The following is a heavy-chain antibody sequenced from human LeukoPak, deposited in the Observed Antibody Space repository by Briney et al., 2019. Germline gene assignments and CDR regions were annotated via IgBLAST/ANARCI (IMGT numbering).Heavy chain of an antibody. CDR1: GYTFTGYY. D-gene: IGHD3-22*01. V-gene: IGHV1-69*05. J-gene: IGHJ4*02. CDR3: ASSGSGYYLYYFDY. CDR2: IIPIFGTA. Sequence: SVKVSCKASGYTFTGYYMHWVRQAPGQGLEWMGRIIPIFGTANYAQKFQGRVTITTDESTSTAYMELSSLRSEDTAVYYCASSGSGYYLYYFDYWGQGTLVTVSS.